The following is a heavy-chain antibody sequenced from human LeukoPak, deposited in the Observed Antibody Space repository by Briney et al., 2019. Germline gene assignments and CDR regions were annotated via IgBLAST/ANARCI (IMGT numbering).Heavy chain of an antibody. V-gene: IGHV3-30*02. CDR2: IRYDGSNK. CDR1: GFTFSSYG. D-gene: IGHD6-13*01. J-gene: IGHJ4*02. Sequence: GGSLRLSCAASGFTFSSYGMHWVRQAPGKGLEWVAFIRYDGSNKYYADSVKGRFTISRDSSKNTLYLQMNSLRAEDTAVYYCAKDPYSSSWYGFDYWGQGTLVTVSS. CDR3: AKDPYSSSWYGFDY.